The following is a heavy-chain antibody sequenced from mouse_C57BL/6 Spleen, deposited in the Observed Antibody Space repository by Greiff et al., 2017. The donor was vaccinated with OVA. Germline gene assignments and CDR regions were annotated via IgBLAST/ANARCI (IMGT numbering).Heavy chain of an antibody. V-gene: IGHV3-6*01. D-gene: IGHD1-1*01. CDR3: ARSTTVVANWYVDV. CDR2: ISYDGSN. CDR1: GYSITSGYY. J-gene: IGHJ1*03. Sequence: VQLQQSGPGLVKPSQSLSLTCSVTGYSITSGYYWNWIRQFPGNKLEWMGYISYDGSNNYNPSLKNRISITRVTSKNQFFLKLNSVTTEDTATYYCARSTTVVANWYVDVWGTGTTVTVSS.